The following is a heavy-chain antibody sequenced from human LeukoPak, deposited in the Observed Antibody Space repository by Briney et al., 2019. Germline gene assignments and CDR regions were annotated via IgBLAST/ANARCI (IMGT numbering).Heavy chain of an antibody. Sequence: GRSLRLSCAASGFTFSSYAMHWVRQAPGKGLEWVAVISYDGSNKYYADSVKGRFTISRDNSKNTLYLQMNSLRAEDTAVYYCASILLNSGYGYWGQGTLVTVSS. J-gene: IGHJ4*02. D-gene: IGHD5-12*01. V-gene: IGHV3-30-3*01. CDR3: ASILLNSGYGY. CDR1: GFTFSSYA. CDR2: ISYDGSNK.